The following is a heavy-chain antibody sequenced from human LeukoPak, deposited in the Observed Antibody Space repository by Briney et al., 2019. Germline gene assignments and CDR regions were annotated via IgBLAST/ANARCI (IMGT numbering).Heavy chain of an antibody. Sequence: GXGLEGVSYISSSGSTIYYADSVKGRFTISRDNAKNSLYLQMNSLRAEDTAVYYCATPIAVAAFDIWGQGTMVTVSS. D-gene: IGHD6-19*01. J-gene: IGHJ3*02. CDR2: ISSSGSTI. CDR3: ATPIAVAAFDI. V-gene: IGHV3-11*01.